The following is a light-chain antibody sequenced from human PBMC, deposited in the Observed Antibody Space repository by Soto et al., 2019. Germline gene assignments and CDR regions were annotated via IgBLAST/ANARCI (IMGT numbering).Light chain of an antibody. CDR2: TND. V-gene: IGLV1-47*02. J-gene: IGLJ3*02. Sequence: QSVLTQPPSASGTPGQRVTISCSGSSSNIGRNPVYWYQQVPGTAPKLLFYTNDQRPSGVPDRFSGSKSGTPASLAISGLRSEDEADYYCAAWDDSLSGPVFGGGTQLTVL. CDR1: SSNIGRNP. CDR3: AAWDDSLSGPV.